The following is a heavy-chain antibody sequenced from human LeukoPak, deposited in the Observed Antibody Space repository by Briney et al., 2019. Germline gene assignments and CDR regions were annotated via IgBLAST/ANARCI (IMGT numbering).Heavy chain of an antibody. J-gene: IGHJ4*02. D-gene: IGHD5-18*01. CDR2: IYPGDSDT. V-gene: IGHV5-51*01. CDR1: GYSFTSYW. CDR3: ARQGEYSYGQFDY. Sequence: PGESLKISCKGSGYSFTSYWIGWVRQMPGKGLEWMGIIYPGDSDTRYSPSFQGQATISADKSISPAYRQWSGLKASDTAMYCCARQGEYSYGQFDYWGQGTLVTVSS.